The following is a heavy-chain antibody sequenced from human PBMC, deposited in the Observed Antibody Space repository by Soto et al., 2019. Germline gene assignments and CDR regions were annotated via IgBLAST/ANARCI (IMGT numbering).Heavy chain of an antibody. CDR2: IVVGSGNT. D-gene: IGHD3-10*01. CDR3: AVYGSGRNNWFDP. J-gene: IGHJ5*02. CDR1: GFTFTSSA. Sequence: ASVKVSCTASGFTFTSSAVQWVRQARGQRLEWIGWIVVGSGNTNYAQKFQERVTITRDMSTSTAYMELSSLRSEDTAVYYCAVYGSGRNNWFDPWGQGTLVTVSS. V-gene: IGHV1-58*01.